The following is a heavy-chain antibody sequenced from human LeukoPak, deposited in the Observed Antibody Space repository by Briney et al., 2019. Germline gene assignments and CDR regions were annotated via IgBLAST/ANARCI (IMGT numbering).Heavy chain of an antibody. V-gene: IGHV4-34*01. Sequence: SETLSLTCAVYGGSFSGYYWSWIRQPPGKGLEWIGEINHSGSTNYNPSLKGRVTISVDTSKNQFSLKLSSVTAADTAVYYCATSDSYYYYYMDVWGKGTTVTVSS. J-gene: IGHJ6*03. CDR3: ATSDSYYYYYMDV. CDR2: INHSGST. CDR1: GGSFSGYY.